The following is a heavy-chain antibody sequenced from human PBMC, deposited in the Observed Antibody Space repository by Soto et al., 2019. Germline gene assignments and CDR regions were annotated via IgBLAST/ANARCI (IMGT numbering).Heavy chain of an antibody. CDR1: GYTFTGYY. J-gene: IGHJ5*02. V-gene: IGHV1-2*02. Sequence: ASVKVSGKASGYTFTGYYMHWVRQAPGQGLEWMGWISLYSDGTNYAQKFQGRVSMTTDTSTTTAYMELRSLRSDDTAVYYCARVVPGAEAWFGPWGQGTLVTVSS. CDR3: ARVVPGAEAWFGP. CDR2: ISLYSDGT. D-gene: IGHD2-2*01.